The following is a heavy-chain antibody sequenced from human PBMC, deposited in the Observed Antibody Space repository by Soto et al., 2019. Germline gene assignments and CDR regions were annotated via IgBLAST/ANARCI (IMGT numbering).Heavy chain of an antibody. CDR2: IGGDNGDT. Sequence: QVKLVQSGAEVKKPGASVKVSGKASGYTFSTYGFSWVRQAPGQGLEWMGWIGGDNGDTNYAQNCQGRVTMTTDTSRTTSYMELRSLTSDDTAVYFCARDWKGAEGFDPWGLGTLVTVST. CDR1: GYTFSTYG. V-gene: IGHV1-18*01. D-gene: IGHD1-1*01. CDR3: ARDWKGAEGFDP. J-gene: IGHJ5*02.